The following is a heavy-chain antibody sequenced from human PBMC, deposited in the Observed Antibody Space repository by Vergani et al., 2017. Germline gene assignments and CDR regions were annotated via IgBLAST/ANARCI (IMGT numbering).Heavy chain of an antibody. Sequence: QVQLQQWGAGLLKPSETLSLTCAVYGGSFSVYYWSWIRQPPGKGLEWIGEINHSGSTNYNPSLKSRVTISVDTSKNQFSLKLSSVTAADTAVYYCARGKYYYGSGSYWYYYGMDVWGQG. D-gene: IGHD3-10*01. CDR2: INHSGST. V-gene: IGHV4-34*01. CDR3: ARGKYYYGSGSYWYYYGMDV. CDR1: GGSFSVYY. J-gene: IGHJ6*02.